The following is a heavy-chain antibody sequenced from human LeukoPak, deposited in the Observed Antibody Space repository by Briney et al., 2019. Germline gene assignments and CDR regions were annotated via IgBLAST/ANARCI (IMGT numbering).Heavy chain of an antibody. CDR3: AKLLVPAVRIYNWFDT. D-gene: IGHD2-2*01. CDR2: IRYDGSNK. Sequence: PGGSLRLSCAASGFTFSSYGMHWVRQAPGKGLEWVAFIRYDGSNKYYADSVKGRFTISRDTSKNTLYMHMNSLRSEDTALYYCAKLLVPAVRIYNWFDTWGQGTLVTVSS. CDR1: GFTFSSYG. V-gene: IGHV3-30*02. J-gene: IGHJ5*02.